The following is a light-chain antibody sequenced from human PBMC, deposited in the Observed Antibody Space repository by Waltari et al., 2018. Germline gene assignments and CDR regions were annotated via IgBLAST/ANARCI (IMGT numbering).Light chain of an antibody. J-gene: IGKJ1*01. CDR2: LGA. CDR3: MQALQTLWT. Sequence: VLSGNGNKYLVWYLQKQGQPPQLLIMLGANRAAGVPDRFSGIGSGTDFTLRISRGEAEDVGVYYCMQALQTLWTFGPGTKVEIK. CDR1: VLSGNGNKY. V-gene: IGKV2-28*01.